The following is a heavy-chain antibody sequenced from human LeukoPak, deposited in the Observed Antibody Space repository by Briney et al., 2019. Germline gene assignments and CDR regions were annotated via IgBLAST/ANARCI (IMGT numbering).Heavy chain of an antibody. CDR3: ARDTGSQDSSSWYGAVDY. CDR2: ISNDGTNK. J-gene: IGHJ4*02. CDR1: GFTFRSYA. Sequence: PPGGSLRLSCAASGFTFRSYAMHWVRQAPGKGLEWVAVISNDGTNKYYADSVRGRFTFSRDNSKNTLYLQMNSLRVEDTAVYYCARDTGSQDSSSWYGAVDYWGQGTLVTVSS. D-gene: IGHD6-13*01. V-gene: IGHV3-30-3*01.